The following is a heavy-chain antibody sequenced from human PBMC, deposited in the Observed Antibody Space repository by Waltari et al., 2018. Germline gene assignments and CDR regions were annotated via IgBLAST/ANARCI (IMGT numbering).Heavy chain of an antibody. CDR1: GGTFSSYA. CDR3: AREARAVIPSGWFDP. J-gene: IGHJ5*02. D-gene: IGHD2-21*01. V-gene: IGHV1-69*01. Sequence: QVQLVQSGAEVKKPGSSVKVSCKASGGTFSSYAISWVRQAPGHGLEWMGGIIPVCATANYAQTCRGRGAITADESTSTAYMELSSLRSEDTAVYYCAREARAVIPSGWFDPWGQGTLVTVSS. CDR2: IIPVCATA.